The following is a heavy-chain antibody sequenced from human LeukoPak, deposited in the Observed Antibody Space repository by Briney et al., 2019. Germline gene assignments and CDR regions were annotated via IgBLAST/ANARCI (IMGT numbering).Heavy chain of an antibody. CDR1: GGSISSYY. CDR2: IYYSGST. J-gene: IGHJ4*02. V-gene: IGHV4-59*01. CDR3: ARALRYFDWSTYYFDY. Sequence: SETLSLTCTVSGGSISSYYWSWIRQPPGKGLEWIGYIYYSGSTSYNPSLKSRVTISVDTSKKQFSLKPSSVTAADTAVYYCARALRYFDWSTYYFDYWGQGTLVTVSS. D-gene: IGHD3-9*01.